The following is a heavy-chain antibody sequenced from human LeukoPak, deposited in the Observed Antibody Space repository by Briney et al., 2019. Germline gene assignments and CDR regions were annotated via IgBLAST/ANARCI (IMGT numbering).Heavy chain of an antibody. V-gene: IGHV4-59*11. J-gene: IGHJ4*02. CDR3: VRRGDGYPYYFDY. Sequence: PSETLSLTCTDSGGSISNHYWSWIRQPPGKGLEWIGYIHYGGNTDYNPSLKSRLTISVDTSKNQFSLKLSSVTAADTAVYYCVRRGDGYPYYFDYWGQGTLVTVSS. D-gene: IGHD5-24*01. CDR2: IHYGGNT. CDR1: GGSISNHY.